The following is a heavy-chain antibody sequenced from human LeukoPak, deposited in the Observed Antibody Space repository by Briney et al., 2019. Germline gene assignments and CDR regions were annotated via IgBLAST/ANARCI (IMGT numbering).Heavy chain of an antibody. CDR3: ARHPSGIQLWLGGNWFDP. J-gene: IGHJ5*02. CDR1: GGSISSSSYY. Sequence: PSETLSLTCTVSGGSISSSSYYWGWIRQPPGKGLEWIGSIYYSGSTYYNPSLKSRVTISVDTSKNQFSLKLSSVTAADTAVYYCARHPSGIQLWLGGNWFDPWGQGTLVTVSS. CDR2: IYYSGST. D-gene: IGHD5-18*01. V-gene: IGHV4-39*07.